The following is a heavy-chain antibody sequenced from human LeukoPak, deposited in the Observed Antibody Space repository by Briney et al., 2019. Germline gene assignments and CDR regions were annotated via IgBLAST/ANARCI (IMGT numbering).Heavy chain of an antibody. CDR1: GYTFTSYD. D-gene: IGHD4-17*01. Sequence: ASVKVSCKASGYTFTSYDINWVRQAPGQGLEWMGWMNPNSGNAGYAQKFQGRVTMTRNTSISTAYMELSSLRSEDTAVYYCARPLTYGDYAFWGQGTLVTVSS. CDR2: MNPNSGNA. V-gene: IGHV1-8*01. CDR3: ARPLTYGDYAF. J-gene: IGHJ4*02.